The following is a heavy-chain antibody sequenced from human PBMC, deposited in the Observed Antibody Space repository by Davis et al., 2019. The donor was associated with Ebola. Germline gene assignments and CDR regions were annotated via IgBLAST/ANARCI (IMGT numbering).Heavy chain of an antibody. CDR1: GFSFTTYA. V-gene: IGHV1-18*01. CDR2: ISSYTGNT. J-gene: IGHJ5*02. D-gene: IGHD2-2*01. CDR3: ARDRRLIVGVPTATGFAT. Sequence: ASVQVSCTSSGFSFTTYAFSWVRQAPGQGLQWMGWISSYTGNTEYAQMFQGRVTMATDTSTRTAYMELSSLRSDDTAVYYCARDRRLIVGVPTATGFATWGQGTLVTVSS.